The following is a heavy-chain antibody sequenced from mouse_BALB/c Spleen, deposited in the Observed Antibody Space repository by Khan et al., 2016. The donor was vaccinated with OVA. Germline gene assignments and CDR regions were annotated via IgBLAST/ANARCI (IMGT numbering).Heavy chain of an antibody. CDR2: IWGDGST. Sequence: QVQLQQSGPGLVAPSQSLSITCTVSGFSLTGFGINWIRQPPGKGLEWLGMIWGDGSTDYNSALKSRLGLSKDNSKSQVFLKLHSLPTDDTARYYGARELRRGGFAYWGQGTLVTVSA. D-gene: IGHD1-2*01. V-gene: IGHV2-6-7*01. CDR3: ARELRRGGFAY. J-gene: IGHJ3*01. CDR1: GFSLTGFG.